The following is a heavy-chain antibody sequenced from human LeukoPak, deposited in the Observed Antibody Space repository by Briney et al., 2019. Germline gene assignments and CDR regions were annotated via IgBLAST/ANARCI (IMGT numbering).Heavy chain of an antibody. CDR2: ISGSGNGSSI. D-gene: IGHD2/OR15-2a*01. V-gene: IGHV3-64D*06. Sequence: PGGSLRLSCSASGFVFSIYTMYWVRQAPGKGPEYVSTISGSGNGSSIYYADSVKGRFTISRDDSKSIVYLQMNGLRSEDTAVYYCVKDFGRVRGTPDSWGQGTLVTVSS. CDR3: VKDFGRVRGTPDS. CDR1: GFVFSIYT. J-gene: IGHJ4*02.